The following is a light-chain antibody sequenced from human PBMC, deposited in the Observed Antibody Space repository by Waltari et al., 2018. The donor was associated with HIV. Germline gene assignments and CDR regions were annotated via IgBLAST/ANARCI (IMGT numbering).Light chain of an antibody. CDR3: CSYAGTYTWV. J-gene: IGLJ3*02. CDR2: NVN. Sequence: QSALTQPRSVSGSPGQSVTFTCAGIQFGLCDYNSVPWYQQRPGQAPKPLLYNVNERPSGVPNLFSGSKSANTASLTISWLQAEAEATYFCCSYAGTYTWVFGGGTNLTV. CDR1: QFGLCDYNS. V-gene: IGLV2-11*01.